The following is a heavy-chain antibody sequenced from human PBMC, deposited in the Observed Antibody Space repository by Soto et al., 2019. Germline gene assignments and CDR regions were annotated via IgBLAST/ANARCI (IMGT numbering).Heavy chain of an antibody. V-gene: IGHV4-39*01. J-gene: IGHJ3*02. CDR2: IYYSGST. Sequence: QLQLQESGPGLVKPSETLSLTCTVSGGSISSSSYYWGWIRQPPGKGLEWIGSIYYSGSTYYNPSLKSRVTISVDTSKNQFSLKLSSVTAADTAVYYCARHVPVSNYAFDIWGQGTMVTVSS. CDR1: GGSISSSSYY. CDR3: ARHVPVSNYAFDI. D-gene: IGHD1-7*01.